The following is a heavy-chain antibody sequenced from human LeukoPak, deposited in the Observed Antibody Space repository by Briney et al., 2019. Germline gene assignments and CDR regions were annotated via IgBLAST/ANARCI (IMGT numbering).Heavy chain of an antibody. CDR2: IYYSGST. V-gene: IGHV4-59*01. Sequence: SETLSLTCTVSGGSISSYYWTWIRQPPGKGLEWIGYIYYSGSTNYNPSLKSRVTISVDTSKNQFSLKLSSVTAADTAVYYCARVGYSSSSYFDYWGQGTLVTVSS. CDR1: GGSISSYY. CDR3: ARVGYSSSSYFDY. D-gene: IGHD6-6*01. J-gene: IGHJ4*02.